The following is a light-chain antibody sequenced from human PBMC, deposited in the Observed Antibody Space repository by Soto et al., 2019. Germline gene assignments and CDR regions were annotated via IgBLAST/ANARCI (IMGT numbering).Light chain of an antibody. CDR1: QSISSY. V-gene: IGKV1-39*01. J-gene: IGKJ4*01. CDR2: AAS. CDR3: QEDNSFPLT. Sequence: IQVTESPRSMSTYVGDRVTITCRASQSISSYLNWYQQKPGKAPKLLIYAASSLQSGVPSRFSGSGSGTDFTLTISSLQPEDFATYYCQEDNSFPLTFGGGITADI.